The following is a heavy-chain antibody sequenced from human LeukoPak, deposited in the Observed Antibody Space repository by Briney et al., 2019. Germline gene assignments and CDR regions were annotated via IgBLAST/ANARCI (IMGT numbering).Heavy chain of an antibody. Sequence: GGSPRLSCAASGFTFSSYWMHWVRQAPGKGLVWVSRINSDGSSTSYADSVKGRFTISRDNAKNTLYLQMNSLRAEDTAVYYCASPTLGYSSGWCLDLWGRGTLVTVSS. CDR3: ASPTLGYSSGWCLDL. CDR1: GFTFSSYW. D-gene: IGHD6-19*01. J-gene: IGHJ2*01. CDR2: INSDGSST. V-gene: IGHV3-74*01.